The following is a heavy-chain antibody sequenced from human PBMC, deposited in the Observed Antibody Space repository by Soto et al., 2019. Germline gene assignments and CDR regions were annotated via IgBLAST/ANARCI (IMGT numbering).Heavy chain of an antibody. J-gene: IGHJ4*02. CDR1: GYTFTGYY. V-gene: IGHV1-2*02. CDR2: INPNSGGT. Sequence: ASVKVSCKASGYTFTGYYMHWVRQAPGQELEWMGWINPNSGGTNYAQKFQGRVNMNRDTSISTASMELSRLRSDEEAVYYCARDSLDYWGQGTLVTVSS. CDR3: ARDSLDY.